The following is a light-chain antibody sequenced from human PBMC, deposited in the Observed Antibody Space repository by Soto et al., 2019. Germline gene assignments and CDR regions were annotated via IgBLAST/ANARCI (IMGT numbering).Light chain of an antibody. CDR3: QQYATYAPST. J-gene: IGKJ1*01. CDR2: DAS. V-gene: IGKV1-5*01. CDR1: QSIGTW. Sequence: DGQRPQSPTTLSASVGDRITITCRASQSIGTWLAWYQHRPGEGPKLLIHDASSLESGVPSRFSGSGSATEFSLTISSLESGDSGTYHCQQYATYAPSTFGQGTKV.